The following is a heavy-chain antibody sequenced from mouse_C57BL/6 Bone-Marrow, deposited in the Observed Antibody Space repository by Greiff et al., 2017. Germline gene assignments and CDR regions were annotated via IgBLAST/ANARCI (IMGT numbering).Heavy chain of an antibody. CDR2: IDPSDSET. Sequence: QVQLQQPGAELVRPGSSVKLSCKASGYTFTSYWMHWVKQRPIQGLEWIGNIDPSDSETHYNQKFKDKATLTVDKSSSTAYMQLSSLTSEDSAVYYCAISIYDGYYGFDYWGQGTTLTVSS. J-gene: IGHJ2*01. V-gene: IGHV1-52*01. CDR3: AISIYDGYYGFDY. D-gene: IGHD2-3*01. CDR1: GYTFTSYW.